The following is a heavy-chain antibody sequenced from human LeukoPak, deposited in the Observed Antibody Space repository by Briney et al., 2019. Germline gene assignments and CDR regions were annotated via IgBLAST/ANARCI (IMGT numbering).Heavy chain of an antibody. J-gene: IGHJ4*02. V-gene: IGHV3-53*01. CDR2: IYSGGST. D-gene: IGHD3-22*01. CDR3: ARVAHYDSSGIGNY. Sequence: GGSLRLSCAASGFTVSSNYMSWVRQAPGKGLEWVSVIYSGGSTYYEDSVKGRFTISRDKSKNKLSLQLNSLRAEDTAVYYCARVAHYDSSGIGNYWGQGTLVTVSS. CDR1: GFTVSSNY.